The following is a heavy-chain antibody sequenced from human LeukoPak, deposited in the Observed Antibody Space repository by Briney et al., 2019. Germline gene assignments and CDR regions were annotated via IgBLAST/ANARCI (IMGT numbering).Heavy chain of an antibody. D-gene: IGHD1-7*01. CDR3: ARDLLGNWNYVGGFDP. J-gene: IGHJ5*02. CDR1: GFTFDSYG. Sequence: GGSLRLSCAASGFTFDSYGMSWVRQAPGKGLEWVSGINWNGDDTTYADSVKGRFTISRDNAKNSLYLQINSLRAEDTALYYCARDLLGNWNYVGGFDPWGQGTLVTVSS. V-gene: IGHV3-20*04. CDR2: INWNGDDT.